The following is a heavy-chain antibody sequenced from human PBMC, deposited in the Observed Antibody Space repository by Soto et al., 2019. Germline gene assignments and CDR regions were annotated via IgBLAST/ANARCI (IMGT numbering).Heavy chain of an antibody. Sequence: QVQLQESGPGLVKPSGTLSLTCAVSGDSISSSNWWNWVRQPPGKGLAWIGEIYHSGSTNYNPSFKSRVTISVDKSKNQFSLKLTSVTAADTAVYYCARGSDSGAFYYVDYWGQGTLVTVSS. V-gene: IGHV4-4*02. J-gene: IGHJ4*02. D-gene: IGHD2-15*01. CDR2: IYHSGST. CDR3: ARGSDSGAFYYVDY. CDR1: GDSISSSNW.